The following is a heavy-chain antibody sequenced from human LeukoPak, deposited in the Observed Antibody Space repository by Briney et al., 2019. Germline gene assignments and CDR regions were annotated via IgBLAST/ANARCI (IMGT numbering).Heavy chain of an antibody. D-gene: IGHD6-6*01. J-gene: IGHJ5*02. CDR2: IDASGRNT. V-gene: IGHV3-21*01. CDR3: AREYSSSSRWFDP. CDR1: GFTFSNFG. Sequence: GGSLRLSCAASGFTFSNFGMAWVRQAPGKGLEWVSAIDASGRNTHYAGSVKGRFTISRDNAKNSLYLQMNSLRAEDTAVYYCAREYSSSSRWFDPWGQGTLVTVSS.